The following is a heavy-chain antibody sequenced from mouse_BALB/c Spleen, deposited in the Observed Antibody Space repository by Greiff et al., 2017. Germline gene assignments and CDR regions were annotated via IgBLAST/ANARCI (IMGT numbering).Heavy chain of an antibody. CDR2: ISSGGST. V-gene: IGHV5-6-5*01. CDR1: GFTFSSYA. D-gene: IGHD1-1*01. J-gene: IGHJ2*01. Sequence: EVQVVESGGGLVKPGGSLKLSCAASGFTFSSYAMSWVRQTPEKRLEWVASISSGGSTYYPDSVKGRFTISRDNARNILYLQMSSLRSEDTAMYYCARHPRYYGSSYFDYWGQGTTLTVSS. CDR3: ARHPRYYGSSYFDY.